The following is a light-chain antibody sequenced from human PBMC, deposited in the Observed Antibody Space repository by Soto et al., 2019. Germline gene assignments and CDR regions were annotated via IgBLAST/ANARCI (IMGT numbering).Light chain of an antibody. J-gene: IGKJ1*01. CDR3: QQYNSYWT. V-gene: IGKV1-5*01. Sequence: GDRVTITCRASQSISSWLAWYQQKPGKAPKLLIYDASSLESGVPSRFSGSGSGTEFTLTISSLQPDDFATYYCQQYNSYWTFGHGTKGDSK. CDR1: QSISSW. CDR2: DAS.